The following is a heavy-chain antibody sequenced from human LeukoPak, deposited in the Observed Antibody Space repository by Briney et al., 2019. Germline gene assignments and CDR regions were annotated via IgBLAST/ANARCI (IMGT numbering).Heavy chain of an antibody. CDR3: ARDLRGYSGYDSDF. V-gene: IGHV3-23*01. Sequence: GGSLRLSCAASGFTFSRYAMSWVRQAPAKGLEWVSVISGSGESTHYADSVKGRFTISRDNSKNTLYLQMNSLRAEDTAVYYCARDLRGYSGYDSDFWGQGTLVTVSS. CDR2: ISGSGEST. CDR1: GFTFSRYA. D-gene: IGHD5-12*01. J-gene: IGHJ4*02.